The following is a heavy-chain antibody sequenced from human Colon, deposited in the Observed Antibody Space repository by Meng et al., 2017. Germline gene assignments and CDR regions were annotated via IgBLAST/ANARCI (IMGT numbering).Heavy chain of an antibody. D-gene: IGHD4-11*01. CDR1: GFTFSNYE. CDR3: ASSNFDYYYFNY. J-gene: IGHJ4*02. CDR2: ISKTGGTI. V-gene: IGHV3-48*03. Sequence: GESLKISCAASGFTFSNYEMNWVRQAPGKGLEWVAYISKTGGTIYYADSIKGRFTISRDNAKNSVYLQMSSLRVDDTAVYYCASSNFDYYYFNYWGQGAPVTVSS.